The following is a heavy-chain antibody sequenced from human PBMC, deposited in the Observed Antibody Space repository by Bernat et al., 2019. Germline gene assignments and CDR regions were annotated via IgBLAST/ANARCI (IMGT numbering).Heavy chain of an antibody. CDR3: ARVSGGRYYYYYMDV. CDR1: GFTFSSYC. Sequence: EVQLVESGGGLVQPGGSLRPSCAASGFTFSSYCMHWVRQAPGKGLVWVSRINSDGSSTSYAASVKGRFTISRDDAKNTLYLQMNSLRAEDTAVYYCARVSGGRYYYYYMDVWGKGTTVTVSS. J-gene: IGHJ6*03. V-gene: IGHV3-74*01. CDR2: INSDGSST. D-gene: IGHD3-16*01.